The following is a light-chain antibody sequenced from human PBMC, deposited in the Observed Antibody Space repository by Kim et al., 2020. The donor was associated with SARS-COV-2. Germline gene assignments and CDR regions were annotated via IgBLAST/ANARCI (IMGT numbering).Light chain of an antibody. V-gene: IGLV3-19*01. Sequence: SSELTQDPAVSVALGQTVRITCQGDSLRTYYASWYQQKAGQAPVLVIYGEDNRPSGIPDRFSGSNSGNTASLTITGAQAEDEADYYCNSRDRSGNYVVFGGGTQLTVL. CDR1: SLRTYY. CDR3: NSRDRSGNYVV. CDR2: GED. J-gene: IGLJ2*01.